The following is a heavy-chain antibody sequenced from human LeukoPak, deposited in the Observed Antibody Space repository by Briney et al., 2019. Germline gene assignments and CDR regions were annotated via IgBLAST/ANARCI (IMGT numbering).Heavy chain of an antibody. D-gene: IGHD2/OR15-2a*01. Sequence: GGSLRLSCAASGSTFSSYDMSWVRQAPGKGLEYVSVLFSDGSTVYADSVKGRFTISRDTSENTLFLQMNSLRAEDTAVYYCARGHYCDSTKCLGVFDYWGQGALVTVSS. CDR2: LFSDGST. CDR1: GSTFSSYD. V-gene: IGHV3-53*01. J-gene: IGHJ4*02. CDR3: ARGHYCDSTKCLGVFDY.